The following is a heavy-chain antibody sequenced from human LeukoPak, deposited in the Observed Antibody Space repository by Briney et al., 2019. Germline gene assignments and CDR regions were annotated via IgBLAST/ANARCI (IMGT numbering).Heavy chain of an antibody. J-gene: IGHJ4*02. V-gene: IGHV3-30-3*01. CDR1: GFTFSSYA. Sequence: GGSLRLSCAAFGFTFSSYAMHWVRQAPGKGLEWVAVTSNDGNNKYYADSVKGRFTISRDNAKNSLYLQMNSLRAEDTAVYYCARKRSMGFDYWGQGTLVTVSS. D-gene: IGHD1-26*01. CDR3: ARKRSMGFDY. CDR2: TSNDGNNK.